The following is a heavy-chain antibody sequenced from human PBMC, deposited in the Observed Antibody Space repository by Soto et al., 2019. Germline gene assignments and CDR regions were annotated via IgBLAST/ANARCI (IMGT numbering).Heavy chain of an antibody. V-gene: IGHV1-69*06. CDR3: ARDRFWSGYSLCWFDP. CDR2: IIPIFGTA. CDR1: GGTFSSYA. Sequence: QVQLVQSGAEVKKPGSSVKVSCKASGGTFSSYAISWVRQAPGQGLEWMGGIIPIFGTANYAQKFQGRVTITADKSTRTGCVGRSSLRSEDTAVYYCARDRFWSGYSLCWFDPWGQGTLVTVSS. J-gene: IGHJ5*02. D-gene: IGHD3-3*01.